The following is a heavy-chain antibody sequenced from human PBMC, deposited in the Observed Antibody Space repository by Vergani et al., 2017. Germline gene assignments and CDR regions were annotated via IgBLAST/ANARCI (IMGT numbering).Heavy chain of an antibody. Sequence: QVQLVLSGAEVKKPGASLKVSCKASGYTFSSYDINWVRQATGQGLEWMGWMNPNSGNTGYAQKFQGRVTITRNTSKSTAYMEVSSLRSEDTAVYYCARGGSSSSXYVGSSYYYYGMDVWGQGTTVTVSS. CDR3: ARGGSSSSXYVGSSYYYYGMDV. D-gene: IGHD6-13*01. J-gene: IGHJ6*02. V-gene: IGHV1-8*03. CDR1: GYTFSSYD. CDR2: MNPNSGNT.